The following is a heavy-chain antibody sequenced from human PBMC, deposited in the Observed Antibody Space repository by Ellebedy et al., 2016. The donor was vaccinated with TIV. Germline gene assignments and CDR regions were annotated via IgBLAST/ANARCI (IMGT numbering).Heavy chain of an antibody. V-gene: IGHV3-23*01. Sequence: GGSLRLSCAASGFTFSTYAMTWVRQAPGKGLEWVSSISGSGGRTHYVDSVKGRFTISRDNSKNTLYLQMNSLRAEDTAVYYCARRIAARPGYYYGMDVWGRGTTVTVSS. CDR2: ISGSGGRT. D-gene: IGHD6-6*01. J-gene: IGHJ6*02. CDR1: GFTFSTYA. CDR3: ARRIAARPGYYYGMDV.